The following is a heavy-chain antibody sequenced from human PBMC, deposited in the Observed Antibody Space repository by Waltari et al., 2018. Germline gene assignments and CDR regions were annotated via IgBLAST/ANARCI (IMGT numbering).Heavy chain of an antibody. J-gene: IGHJ4*02. D-gene: IGHD6-6*01. CDR2: ISSSSSYI. V-gene: IGHV3-21*01. Sequence: EVQLVESGGGLVKPGGSLRLSCAASGFTFSSSSMNWVRQAPGKGLEWVSSISSSSSYIYYADSVKGRFTISRDNAKNSLYLQMNSLRAEDTAVYYCAREGYSSSWSIDYWGQGTLVTVSS. CDR1: GFTFSSSS. CDR3: AREGYSSSWSIDY.